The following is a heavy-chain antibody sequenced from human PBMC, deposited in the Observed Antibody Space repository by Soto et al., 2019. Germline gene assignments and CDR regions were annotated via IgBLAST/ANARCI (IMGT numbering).Heavy chain of an antibody. CDR2: IIPIFGTA. J-gene: IGHJ6*02. V-gene: IGHV1-69*13. Sequence: SVKVSCKASGCTFSSYAISWVRQAPGQGLEWMGGIIPIFGTANYAQKFQGRVTITADESTSTAYMELSSLRSEDTAVYYCARRAARPHYGMDVWGQGTTVTVSS. CDR3: ARRAARPHYGMDV. CDR1: GCTFSSYA. D-gene: IGHD6-6*01.